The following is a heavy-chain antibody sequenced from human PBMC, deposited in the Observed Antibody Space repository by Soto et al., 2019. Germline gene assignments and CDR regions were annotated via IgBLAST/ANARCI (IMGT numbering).Heavy chain of an antibody. Sequence: QLQLQESGPGLVKPSETLSLTCTVSGGSISSSSYYWGWIRQPPGKGLEWIGSIYYSGSTYYNPSLKGRVTISVDTSKNQFSLKLSSVTAADTAVYYCARRGGAAAGTAFDYWGQGTLVTVSS. J-gene: IGHJ4*02. V-gene: IGHV4-39*01. D-gene: IGHD6-13*01. CDR1: GGSISSSSYY. CDR3: ARRGGAAAGTAFDY. CDR2: IYYSGST.